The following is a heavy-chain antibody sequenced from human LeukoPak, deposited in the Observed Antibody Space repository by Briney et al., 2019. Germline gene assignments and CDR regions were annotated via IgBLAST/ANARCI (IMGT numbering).Heavy chain of an antibody. CDR3: ARTKEMASISYFDS. J-gene: IGHJ4*02. CDR1: GFTFSSYE. D-gene: IGHD5-24*01. CDR2: IDSSGSNI. V-gene: IGHV3-48*03. Sequence: GGSLRLSCAASGFTFSSYEMNWVRQAPGKGLEWVSYIDSSGSNIHYADSVKGRFTFSRDNAKNSLFLQMNSLRAEDTAVYYCARTKEMASISYFDSWGQGTLVTISS.